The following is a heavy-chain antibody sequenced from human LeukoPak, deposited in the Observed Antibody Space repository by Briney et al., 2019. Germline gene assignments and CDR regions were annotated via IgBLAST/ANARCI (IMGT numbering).Heavy chain of an antibody. D-gene: IGHD3-10*01. CDR3: AKDLITMVRGVTWFDP. J-gene: IGHJ5*02. CDR2: ISGSGGST. CDR1: GFTFSSYA. Sequence: GGSLRLSCAASGFTFSSYAMTWVRQAPGKGLEWVSAISGSGGSTYYADSVKGRFTISRDNSKNPLYLQMSSLRAEDTAVYYCAKDLITMVRGVTWFDPWGQGTLVTVSS. V-gene: IGHV3-23*01.